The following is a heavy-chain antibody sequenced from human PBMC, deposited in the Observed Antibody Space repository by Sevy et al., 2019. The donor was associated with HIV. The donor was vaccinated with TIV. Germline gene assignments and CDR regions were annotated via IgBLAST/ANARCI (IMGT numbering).Heavy chain of an antibody. V-gene: IGHV3-21*01. J-gene: IGHJ6*02. Sequence: GGSLRLSCAASGFTFSSYSMNWVRQAPGKGLEWVSSISSSSSYIYYADSVKGRFTISRDNPKNSLYLQMNSLRAEDTAVYYCARDVGVTMVRGVISDYYYGMDVWGQGTTVTVSS. D-gene: IGHD3-10*01. CDR2: ISSSSSYI. CDR1: GFTFSSYS. CDR3: ARDVGVTMVRGVISDYYYGMDV.